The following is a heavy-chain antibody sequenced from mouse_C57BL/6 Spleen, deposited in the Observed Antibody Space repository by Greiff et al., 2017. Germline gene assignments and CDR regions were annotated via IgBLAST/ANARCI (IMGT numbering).Heavy chain of an antibody. V-gene: IGHV5-15*01. CDR1: GFTFSDYG. J-gene: IGHJ3*01. CDR2: ISNLAYSI. Sequence: EVKVVESGGGLVQPGGSLKLSCAASGFTFSDYGMAWVRQAPRKGPEWVAFISNLAYSIYYEDTVTGRFTISGENAKNTLYLVMSSLRSEDTAMYYCARHADWDGFAYWGQGTLVTVSA. D-gene: IGHD4-1*01. CDR3: ARHADWDGFAY.